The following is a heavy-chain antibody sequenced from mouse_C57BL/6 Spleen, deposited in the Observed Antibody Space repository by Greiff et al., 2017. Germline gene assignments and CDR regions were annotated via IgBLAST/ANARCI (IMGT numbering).Heavy chain of an antibody. Sequence: EVKLVESGGGLVKPGGSLKLSCAASGFTFSDYGMHWVRQAPEKGPEWVAYISSGSSTIYYADTVKGRFTISRDNAKNNLFLQMTSLRSEDTAMYYCARGGSNYDYFDYWGQGTTLTVSS. D-gene: IGHD2-5*01. CDR1: GFTFSDYG. V-gene: IGHV5-17*01. CDR2: ISSGSSTI. CDR3: ARGGSNYDYFDY. J-gene: IGHJ2*01.